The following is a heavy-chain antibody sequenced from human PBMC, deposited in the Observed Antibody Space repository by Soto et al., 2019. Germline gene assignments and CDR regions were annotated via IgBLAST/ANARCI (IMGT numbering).Heavy chain of an antibody. Sequence: QVQLQESGPGLVKPSQTLSLTCTVSGGSISSGDYYWSWIRQPPGKGLEWIGYIYYSGNTYYTPSSQIRVTVSVEPSKDQFSLKLSSVTAADTAVYYCARGLRFIGFDLWCRGTLVTVCS. V-gene: IGHV4-30-4*01. CDR2: IYYSGNT. CDR1: GGSISSGDYY. D-gene: IGHD4-17*01. J-gene: IGHJ2*01. CDR3: ARGLRFIGFDL.